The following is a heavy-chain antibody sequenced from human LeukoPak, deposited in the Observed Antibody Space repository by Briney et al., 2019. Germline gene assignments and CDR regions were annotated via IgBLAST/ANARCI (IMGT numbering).Heavy chain of an antibody. CDR3: AKGKSGSYYDAFDI. V-gene: IGHV3-9*03. D-gene: IGHD1-26*01. CDR2: ISWNSGTI. Sequence: PGGSLRLSCAASGFSFDNYAMHWVRQAPGKGLERVSGISWNSGTIGYADSVKGRFTISRDNAKNSLYLQMSSLRGEDMALYYCAKGKSGSYYDAFDIWGQGTMVTVSS. J-gene: IGHJ3*02. CDR1: GFSFDNYA.